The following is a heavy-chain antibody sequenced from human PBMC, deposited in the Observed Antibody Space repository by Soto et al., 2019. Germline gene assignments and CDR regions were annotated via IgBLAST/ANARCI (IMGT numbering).Heavy chain of an antibody. D-gene: IGHD3-22*01. CDR1: GFTFVSYA. CDR3: ARDYYDSSGYYPLGLPDY. V-gene: IGHV3-30-3*01. CDR2: ISYDVSNK. Sequence: PGGAQILSCGASGFTFVSYAMHWVRKATGKGLEWVAVISYDVSNKYYADSVKGRFTISRDNSKNTLYLQMNSLRAEDTAVYYCARDYYDSSGYYPLGLPDYWGQGTLVTVSS. J-gene: IGHJ4*02.